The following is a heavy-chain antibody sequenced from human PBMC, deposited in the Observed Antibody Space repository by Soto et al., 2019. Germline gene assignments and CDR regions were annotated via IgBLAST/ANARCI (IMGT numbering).Heavy chain of an antibody. Sequence: QVQLQESGPGLVKPSQTLSLTCTVSGGSISSGGYYWSWIRQHPGKGLEWIGYIYYSGSTYYNPSLKSRVTRSVDTSKNQFSLKLSSVTAADTAVYYCARAGGSMVRGPGSYFDYWGQGTLVTVSS. D-gene: IGHD3-10*01. CDR2: IYYSGST. J-gene: IGHJ4*02. CDR1: GGSISSGGYY. CDR3: ARAGGSMVRGPGSYFDY. V-gene: IGHV4-31*03.